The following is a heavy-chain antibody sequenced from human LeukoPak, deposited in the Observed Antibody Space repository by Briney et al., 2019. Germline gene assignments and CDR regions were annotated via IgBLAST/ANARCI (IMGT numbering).Heavy chain of an antibody. CDR2: ISGSGGTT. CDR3: ARDGGIAARPWVDY. CDR1: GFTFSSYA. Sequence: GGSLRLSCAASGFTFSSYAMSWVRQAPGKGPEWVSTISGSGGTTYYADSVKGRFTISRDKSKNTLYLQMNSLRAEDTAVYYCARDGGIAARPWVDYWGQGTLVTVSS. V-gene: IGHV3-23*01. D-gene: IGHD6-6*01. J-gene: IGHJ4*02.